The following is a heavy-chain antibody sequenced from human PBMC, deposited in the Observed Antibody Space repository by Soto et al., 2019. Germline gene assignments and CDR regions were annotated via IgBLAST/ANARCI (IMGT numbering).Heavy chain of an antibody. CDR3: AKPLLRRDAYNDFDY. V-gene: IGHV3-30*18. CDR1: GFTFSTYG. J-gene: IGHJ4*02. CDR2: ISFDGTNK. D-gene: IGHD3-16*01. Sequence: QVQLVESGGGVVQPGRSLRLSCVASGFTFSTYGMHWVRQAPGKGLEWVAVISFDGTNKYYADSVKGRFTISRDNSKNTLYLRMNSLRAEDTTMYYCAKPLLRRDAYNDFDYWGQGTLVTVSS.